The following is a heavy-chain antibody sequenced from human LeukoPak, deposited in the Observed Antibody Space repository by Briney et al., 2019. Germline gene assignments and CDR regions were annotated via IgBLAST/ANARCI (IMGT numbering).Heavy chain of an antibody. Sequence: SETLSLTCTVSGGSISSFYWTWIRQPAGKGLEWIGRIYSSGSTNYNPSLKSRLTMSVDTSKNQLSLKVSSVTAADTAVYYCARGRSGPGADYYYGMDVWGQGITVTVSS. D-gene: IGHD3-10*01. V-gene: IGHV4-4*07. CDR3: ARGRSGPGADYYYGMDV. CDR2: IYSSGST. CDR1: GGSISSFY. J-gene: IGHJ6*02.